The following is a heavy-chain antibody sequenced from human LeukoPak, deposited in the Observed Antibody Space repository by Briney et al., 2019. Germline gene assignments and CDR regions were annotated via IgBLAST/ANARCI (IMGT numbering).Heavy chain of an antibody. CDR3: ARDHSGYDYWFDY. D-gene: IGHD5-12*01. Sequence: GRSLRLSCAASGFTFSNYAMHWVRQAPHKGLKWVAVISYDGSTKYYADSVKGRFTISRDNSKNTLSLHMASLTVEDTAMYYCARDHSGYDYWFDYWGQGTLVTVSS. V-gene: IGHV3-30-3*01. CDR2: ISYDGSTK. CDR1: GFTFSNYA. J-gene: IGHJ4*02.